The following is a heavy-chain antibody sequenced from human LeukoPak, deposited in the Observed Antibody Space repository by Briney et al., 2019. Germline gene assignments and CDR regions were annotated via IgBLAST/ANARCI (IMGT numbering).Heavy chain of an antibody. D-gene: IGHD3-10*01. CDR2: ISSSSSYI. CDR1: GFTFSSYS. V-gene: IGHV3-21*01. J-gene: IGHJ6*03. CDR3: ARDRGYPSYMDV. Sequence: GGSLRLSCAASGFTFSSYSMNWVRQAPGKGLEWVSSISSSSSYIYYADSVKGRFTVSRDNARNSLYLQINSLRAEDTAVYYCARDRGYPSYMDVWGKGTTVTVSS.